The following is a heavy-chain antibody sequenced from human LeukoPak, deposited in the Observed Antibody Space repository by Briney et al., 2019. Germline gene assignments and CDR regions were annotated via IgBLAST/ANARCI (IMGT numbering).Heavy chain of an antibody. CDR1: GFTVSINY. J-gene: IGHJ4*02. CDR3: ARDDGDYAHPVDY. D-gene: IGHD4-17*01. Sequence: PGGSLRLSCAASGFTVSINYMTWVRQAPGKGLEWVAYIGTINSRIYYADSVKGRFTVSRDNAKNSLYLQMNSLRAEDTAIYYCARDDGDYAHPVDYWGQGTLVTVSS. CDR2: IGTINSRI. V-gene: IGHV3-48*04.